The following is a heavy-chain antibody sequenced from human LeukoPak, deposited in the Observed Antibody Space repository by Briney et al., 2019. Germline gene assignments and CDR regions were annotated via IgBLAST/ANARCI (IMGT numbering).Heavy chain of an antibody. CDR1: GGSFSGYY. Sequence: PSETLSLTXAVYGGSFSGYYWSWIRQTPGKGLEWIGEINHSGSTNYNPSPKSRVTISIDTSNNQFSLKLSSVTAADTAAYYCARLESAAHEGIQHWGQGTLVTVSS. D-gene: IGHD1-1*01. V-gene: IGHV4-34*01. CDR2: INHSGST. J-gene: IGHJ1*01. CDR3: ARLESAAHEGIQH.